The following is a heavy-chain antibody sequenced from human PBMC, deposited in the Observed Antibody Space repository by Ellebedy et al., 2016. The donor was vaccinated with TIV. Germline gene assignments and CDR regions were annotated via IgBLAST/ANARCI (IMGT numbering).Heavy chain of an antibody. CDR3: AKDPHYYDSSGYYDY. D-gene: IGHD3-22*01. J-gene: IGHJ4*02. CDR1: GFTFDDYA. Sequence: GGSLRLSXAASGFTFDDYAMHWVRQAPGKGLEWVSGISWNSGSIGYADSVKGRFTISRDNAKNSLYLQMNSLRAEDTALYYCAKDPHYYDSSGYYDYWGQGTLVTVSS. V-gene: IGHV3-9*01. CDR2: ISWNSGSI.